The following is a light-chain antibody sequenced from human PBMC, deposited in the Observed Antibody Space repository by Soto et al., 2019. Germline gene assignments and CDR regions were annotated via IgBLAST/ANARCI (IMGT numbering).Light chain of an antibody. CDR1: SSNIGNHY. CDR3: GTWDSGLSAV. J-gene: IGLJ1*01. V-gene: IGLV1-51*01. CDR2: DNN. Sequence: QSVVTQPPSVSASPGQKVTMSCAGSSSNIGNHYVSWYQQLPGRARKRRIDDNNKRPAGMPDRLSGSRSGTSATVGITGLQTGGEADYYGGTWDSGLSAVIGKRTMGTVL.